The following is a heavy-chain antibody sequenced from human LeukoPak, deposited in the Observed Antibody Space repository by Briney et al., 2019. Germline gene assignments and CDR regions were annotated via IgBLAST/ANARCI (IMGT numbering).Heavy chain of an antibody. CDR1: GGSFSGYY. D-gene: IGHD3-10*01. Sequence: SETLSLTCAVYGGSFSGYYWSWIRQPPGKGLEWIGEINHSGSTNYNPSLKSRVTISVDTSKNQFSLKLSSVTAADTAVYYCARLMSLWFGEGIDYWGQGTLVTVSS. CDR3: ARLMSLWFGEGIDY. V-gene: IGHV4-34*01. J-gene: IGHJ4*02. CDR2: INHSGST.